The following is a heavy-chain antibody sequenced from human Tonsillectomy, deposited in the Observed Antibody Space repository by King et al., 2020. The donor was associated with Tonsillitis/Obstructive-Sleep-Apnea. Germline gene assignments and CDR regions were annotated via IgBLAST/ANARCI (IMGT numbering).Heavy chain of an antibody. Sequence: EVQLVESGGGLVQPGKSLRLSCAASGFTFDNYAMHWVRQAPGKGLEWVSGISWNSGSIGYADSVKGRFTISRENAKNSLYLQMNSLRAEDTALYYCAKVFDYGGNAAGCDYWGQGTLVTVSS. D-gene: IGHD4-23*01. CDR3: AKVFDYGGNAAGCDY. CDR1: GFTFDNYA. CDR2: ISWNSGSI. V-gene: IGHV3-9*01. J-gene: IGHJ4*02.